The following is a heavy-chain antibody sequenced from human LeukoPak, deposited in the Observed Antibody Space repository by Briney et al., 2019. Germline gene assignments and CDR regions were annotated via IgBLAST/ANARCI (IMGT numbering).Heavy chain of an antibody. V-gene: IGHV4-61*01. D-gene: IGHD3-16*02. Sequence: SETLSLTCTVSGGSVSSGTYYWSWIRQPPGTRLEWIGYIYYSGTTNYTPSFTSRVTMSVDTSKNQFSLKLSSVTAADTAVYYCARGAVVNGLDVWGQGTTVTVSS. CDR2: IYYSGTT. CDR3: ARGAVVNGLDV. J-gene: IGHJ6*02. CDR1: GGSVSSGTYY.